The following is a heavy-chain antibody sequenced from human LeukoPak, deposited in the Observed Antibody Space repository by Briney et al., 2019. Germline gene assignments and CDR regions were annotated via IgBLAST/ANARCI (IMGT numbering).Heavy chain of an antibody. CDR2: IKSKTDGGTT. J-gene: IGHJ4*02. D-gene: IGHD1-26*01. V-gene: IGHV3-15*01. Sequence: GGSLRLSCAASGFTFGNAWMSWVRQAPGKGLEWVGRIKSKTDGGTTDYAAPVKGRFTISRDDSKNTLYLQMNSLKTEDTAVYYCTTFSGSYGKVYWGQGTLVTVSS. CDR1: GFTFGNAW. CDR3: TTFSGSYGKVY.